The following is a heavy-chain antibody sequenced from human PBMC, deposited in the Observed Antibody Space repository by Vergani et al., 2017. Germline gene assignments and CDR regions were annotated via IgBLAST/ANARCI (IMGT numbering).Heavy chain of an antibody. CDR2: ISGSGGST. CDR3: AKANPRNSGYDYLYYYHAMDV. J-gene: IGHJ6*02. CDR1: GFTFSGSA. V-gene: IGHV3-23*04. Sequence: EVQLVESGGGLVQPGGSLKLSCAASGFTFSGSAMHWVRQASGKGLEWVSGISGSGGSTYYAGSVKGRFTISRDSSKNTLYLQMNSLSAGDTAVYYCAKANPRNSGYDYLYYYHAMDVWGQGTTVTVSS. D-gene: IGHD5-12*01.